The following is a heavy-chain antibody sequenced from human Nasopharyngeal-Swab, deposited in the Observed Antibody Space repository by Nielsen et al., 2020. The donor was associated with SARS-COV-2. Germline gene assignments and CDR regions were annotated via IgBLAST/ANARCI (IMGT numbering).Heavy chain of an antibody. Sequence: SVKVSCKASGGTFSSYAISWVRPAPGQGLEWMGRIIPILGIANYAQKFQGRVTITADKSTSTAYMELSSLRSEDTAVYYCAREYYYGSGYGWFDPWGQGTLITVSS. J-gene: IGHJ5*02. D-gene: IGHD3-10*01. CDR1: GGTFSSYA. V-gene: IGHV1-69*04. CDR3: AREYYYGSGYGWFDP. CDR2: IIPILGIA.